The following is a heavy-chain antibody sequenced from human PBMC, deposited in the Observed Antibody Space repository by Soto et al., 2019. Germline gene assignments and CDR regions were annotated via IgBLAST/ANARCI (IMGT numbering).Heavy chain of an antibody. CDR3: GRCYCGGRSCCSDRYFEL. CDR1: GFTFDDYA. V-gene: IGHV3-9*01. Sequence: GGSLRLSCAASGFTFDDYAMHWVRQAPGKGLEWVSGISWNSGSIGYADSVKGRFTISRDNAKNSLYLQMNSLRAEDTAVYDCGRCYCGGRSCCSDRYFELWGRGTLVTVSS. J-gene: IGHJ2*01. D-gene: IGHD2-15*01. CDR2: ISWNSGSI.